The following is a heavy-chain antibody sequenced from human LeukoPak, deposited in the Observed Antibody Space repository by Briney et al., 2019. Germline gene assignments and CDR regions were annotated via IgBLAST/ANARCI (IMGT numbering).Heavy chain of an antibody. CDR1: GGTFSSYA. CDR3: ARDVVGSRWGSGWWGMDV. D-gene: IGHD2-15*01. J-gene: IGHJ6*02. V-gene: IGHV1-69*04. Sequence: GASVKVSCKASGGTFSSYAIIWVRQAPGQGLEWMGRIIPILGIANYAQKFQGRVTITADKSTSTAYMELSSLRSEDTAVYYCARDVVGSRWGSGWWGMDVWGQGTTVTVSS. CDR2: IIPILGIA.